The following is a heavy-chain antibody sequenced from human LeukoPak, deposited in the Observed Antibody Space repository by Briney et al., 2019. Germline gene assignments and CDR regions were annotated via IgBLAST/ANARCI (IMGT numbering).Heavy chain of an antibody. V-gene: IGHV1-46*01. CDR2: INPSGGST. CDR3: ARDHKEGSSGYDQDYYYYYMDV. J-gene: IGHJ6*03. D-gene: IGHD3-22*01. CDR1: GYTFTSYA. Sequence: GASVKVSCKASGYTFTSYAMNWVRQAPGQGLEWMGIINPSGGSTSYAQKFQGRVTMTRDTSTSTVYMELSSLRSEDTAVYYCARDHKEGSSGYDQDYYYYYMDVWGKGTTVTVSS.